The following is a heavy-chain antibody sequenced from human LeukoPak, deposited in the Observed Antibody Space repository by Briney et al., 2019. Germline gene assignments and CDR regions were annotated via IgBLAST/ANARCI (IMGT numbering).Heavy chain of an antibody. J-gene: IGHJ6*03. Sequence: SETLSVTCTVSGGSISSHYWSWIRQPPGKGLEWIAYIYYSGSTNYNPSLKSRVTISVDTSKNQFSLKLSSVTAADTAVYYCARDQGVPAAKGIYYYYYMDVWGKGTTVTVSS. CDR3: ARDQGVPAAKGIYYYYYMDV. V-gene: IGHV4-59*11. D-gene: IGHD2-2*01. CDR1: GGSISSHY. CDR2: IYYSGST.